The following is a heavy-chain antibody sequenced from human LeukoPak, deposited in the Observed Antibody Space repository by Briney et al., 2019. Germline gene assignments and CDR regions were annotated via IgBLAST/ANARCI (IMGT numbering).Heavy chain of an antibody. Sequence: PGGSLRLSCAASGFTFSSYSMNWVRQAPGKGLEWVSSISSSSSYIYYADSVKGRFTISRDNAKNSLYLQMNSLRAEDTAVYYCAREDQQLWGLHDAFDIWGQGTMVTVSS. V-gene: IGHV3-21*01. CDR2: ISSSSSYI. CDR3: AREDQQLWGLHDAFDI. D-gene: IGHD5-18*01. J-gene: IGHJ3*02. CDR1: GFTFSSYS.